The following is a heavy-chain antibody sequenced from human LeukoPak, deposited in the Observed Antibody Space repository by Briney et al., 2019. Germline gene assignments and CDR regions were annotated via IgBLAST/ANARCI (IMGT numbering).Heavy chain of an antibody. J-gene: IGHJ6*03. CDR1: GGSISSHY. CDR3: ARETDSSSSWLYYWYYMDV. Sequence: PSETLSLTCTVSGGSISSHYWSWIRQPPGKGLEWIGYIYYSGSTNYNPSLKSRVTISVDTSKNQFSLKLSSVTAADTAVYYCARETDSSSSWLYYWYYMDVWGKGTTVTVSS. V-gene: IGHV4-59*11. CDR2: IYYSGST. D-gene: IGHD6-6*01.